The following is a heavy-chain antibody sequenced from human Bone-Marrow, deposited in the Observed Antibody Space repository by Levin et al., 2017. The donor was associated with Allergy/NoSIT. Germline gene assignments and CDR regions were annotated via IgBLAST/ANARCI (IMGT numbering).Heavy chain of an antibody. V-gene: IGHV3-7*03. Sequence: GESLKISCAASGFTFSSYWMSWVRQAPGKGLEWVANIKQDGSEKYYVDSVKGRFTISRDNAKNSLYLQMNSLRAEDTAVYYCARETVWCTGGVCYTSSSYYYMDVWGKGTTVTVSS. CDR3: ARETVWCTGGVCYTSSSYYYMDV. CDR1: GFTFSSYW. CDR2: IKQDGSEK. J-gene: IGHJ6*03. D-gene: IGHD2-8*02.